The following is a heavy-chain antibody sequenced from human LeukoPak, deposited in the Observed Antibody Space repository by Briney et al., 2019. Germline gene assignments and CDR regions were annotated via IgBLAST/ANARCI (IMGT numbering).Heavy chain of an antibody. J-gene: IGHJ1*01. Sequence: GGSLRLSCAASGFTFSSYAMSWVRQAPGKGLEWVSAISVSGGSTYYADSVKGRFTISRDNSKNTLYLQMNSLRAEDTAVYYCAKDRMRSSAGKDFQHWGQGTLVTVSS. CDR1: GFTFSSYA. V-gene: IGHV3-23*01. CDR3: AKDRMRSSAGKDFQH. D-gene: IGHD6-13*01. CDR2: ISVSGGST.